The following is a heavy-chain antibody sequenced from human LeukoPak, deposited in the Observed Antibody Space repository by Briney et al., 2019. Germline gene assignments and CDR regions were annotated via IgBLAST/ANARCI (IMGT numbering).Heavy chain of an antibody. CDR3: ARIKTIFKGYFDY. Sequence: PSGTLSLTCAVSGGSISNSNWWTWVRQPPGKGLEWIGEIYHSGKTNYNPSLKSRVTISVHTSKNQFSLKLSSVTAADTAVYYCARIKTIFKGYFDYWGQGTLVTVSS. D-gene: IGHD3-3*01. CDR1: GGSISNSNW. CDR2: IYHSGKT. J-gene: IGHJ4*02. V-gene: IGHV4-4*02.